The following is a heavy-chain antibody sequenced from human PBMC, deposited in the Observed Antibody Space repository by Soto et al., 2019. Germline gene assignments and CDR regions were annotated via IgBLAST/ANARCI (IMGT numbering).Heavy chain of an antibody. D-gene: IGHD2-2*01. J-gene: IGHJ6*02. CDR1: GFTFSSYA. CDR2: ISYDGSNK. V-gene: IGHV3-30-3*01. Sequence: PGGSLRLSCAASGFTFSSYAMHWVRQAPGKGLEWVAVISYDGSNKYYADSVKGRFTISRDNSKNTLYLQMNSLRAEDTAVYYCARGERGYCSSTSCPLYYYGMDVWGQGTTVTVSS. CDR3: ARGERGYCSSTSCPLYYYGMDV.